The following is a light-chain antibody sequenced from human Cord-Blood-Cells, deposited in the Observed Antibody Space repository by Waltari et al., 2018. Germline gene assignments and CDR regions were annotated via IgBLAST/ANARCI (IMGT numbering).Light chain of an antibody. CDR2: YDS. Sequence: SYVLTQPPSVSVAPGKTARITCGGNNSGSKSVHWYQQKPGQAPVLVIYYDSDRPSGSPERFSGSNSGNTATLTISRVEAGDEADYYCQVWDSSSDHRVFGGGTKLTVL. V-gene: IGLV3-21*04. J-gene: IGLJ3*02. CDR3: QVWDSSSDHRV. CDR1: NSGSKS.